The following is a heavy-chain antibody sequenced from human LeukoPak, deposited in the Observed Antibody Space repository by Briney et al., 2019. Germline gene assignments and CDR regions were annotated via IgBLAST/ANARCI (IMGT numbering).Heavy chain of an antibody. CDR3: ARRDYVWGSYRSLNY. CDR1: GGSISRSNYY. J-gene: IGHJ4*02. Sequence: SETLSLTCTVSGGSISRSNYYWGWIRQPPGKGLEWIGEINHSGSTNYNPSLKSRVTISVDTSKNQFSLKLSSVTAADTAVYYCARRDYVWGSYRSLNYWGQGTLVTVSS. V-gene: IGHV4-39*07. D-gene: IGHD3-16*02. CDR2: INHSGST.